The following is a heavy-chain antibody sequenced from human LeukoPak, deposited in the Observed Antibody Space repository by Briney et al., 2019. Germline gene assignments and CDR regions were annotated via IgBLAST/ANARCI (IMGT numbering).Heavy chain of an antibody. J-gene: IGHJ4*02. Sequence: ASVKVSCKAGVWTLTGYYMHWVRQAPGQGLEWMGRINPNSGGTNYAQKFQGRVTMTRDTSISTAYMELSRLRSDDTAVYYCARVTYGSGSYYIDYWGQGTLVTVSS. CDR3: ARVTYGSGSYYIDY. CDR1: VWTLTGYY. V-gene: IGHV1-2*06. CDR2: INPNSGGT. D-gene: IGHD3-10*01.